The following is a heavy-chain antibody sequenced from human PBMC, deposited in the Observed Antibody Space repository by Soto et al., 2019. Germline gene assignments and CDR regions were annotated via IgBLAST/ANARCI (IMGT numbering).Heavy chain of an antibody. D-gene: IGHD2-2*02. V-gene: IGHV1-69*06. CDR2: IIPIFRTA. CDR1: GGTFSSYA. J-gene: IGHJ6*02. Sequence: GASVKVSCKASGGTFSSYAISWVRQAPGQGLEWMGGIIPIFRTANYAQKLQGRGTITADKSTSPAYMELGSLRSEDTAVYYCARTPYCSSTSCYTGNYYYYGMDVWGQGTTVTVSS. CDR3: ARTPYCSSTSCYTGNYYYYGMDV.